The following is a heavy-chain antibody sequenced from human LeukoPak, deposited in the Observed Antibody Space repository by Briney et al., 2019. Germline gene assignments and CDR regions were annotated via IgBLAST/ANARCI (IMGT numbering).Heavy chain of an antibody. D-gene: IGHD3-10*01. CDR2: IYYSGTT. Sequence: SQTLSLTCTVSGGSIRSGDFYWSWIRQHPGKGLEWIGYIYYSGTTYYSPSLKSRVTISLDTSKNQFSLKLSSVTAADTAVYYCARAKPYYYGSGAFDYWGQGTLVTVSS. CDR3: ARAKPYYYGSGAFDY. V-gene: IGHV4-31*03. CDR1: GGSIRSGDFY. J-gene: IGHJ4*02.